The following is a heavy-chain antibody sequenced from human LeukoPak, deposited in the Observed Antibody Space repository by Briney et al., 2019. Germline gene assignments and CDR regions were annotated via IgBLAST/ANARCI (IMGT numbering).Heavy chain of an antibody. J-gene: IGHJ5*02. V-gene: IGHV4-59*01. CDR1: AGSITSYY. CDR2: IYYNGST. CDR3: ARDRTGRSSFDP. Sequence: SETLSLTCSVSAGSITSYYWTWIRQPPGKGLEWIGYIYYNGSTNYNPSLKSRATISVDTSKNQFSLKLTSVTAADTAVYYCARDRTGRSSFDPWGQGTLVTVSS. D-gene: IGHD3-10*01.